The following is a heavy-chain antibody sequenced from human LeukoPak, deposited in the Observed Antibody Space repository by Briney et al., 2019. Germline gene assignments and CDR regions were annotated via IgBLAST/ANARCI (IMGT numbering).Heavy chain of an antibody. D-gene: IGHD3/OR15-3a*01. Sequence: TXTVSGVSISSSNSYWGWIRQPPGKGLEWIGSIYYSGNTYYNASLKSQFSISIDTSKNQFSLKLTSVTAADTAVYYCARQTGSGLFILPGGQGTLVTVSS. CDR1: GVSISSSNSY. CDR2: IYYSGNT. CDR3: ARQTGSGLFILP. J-gene: IGHJ4*02. V-gene: IGHV4-39*01.